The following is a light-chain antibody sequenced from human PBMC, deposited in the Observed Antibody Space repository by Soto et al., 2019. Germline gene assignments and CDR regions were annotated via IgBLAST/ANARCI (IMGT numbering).Light chain of an antibody. J-gene: IGKJ1*01. Sequence: DIQMTQSPSTLSASVGDRVIITCRASQSISNWLAWYQQKPGRAPKLLIFDASSLQSGVPSRFSGSGSGTEFSLSISSLQPDDSATYYCQQLNSYYRTFGQGTKVDIK. CDR3: QQLNSYYRT. V-gene: IGKV1-5*01. CDR2: DAS. CDR1: QSISNW.